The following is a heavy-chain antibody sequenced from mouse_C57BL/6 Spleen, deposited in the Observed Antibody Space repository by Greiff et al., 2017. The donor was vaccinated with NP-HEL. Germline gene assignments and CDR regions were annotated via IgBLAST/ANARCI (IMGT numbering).Heavy chain of an antibody. J-gene: IGHJ4*01. CDR3: ARRRIYYDYDSYAMDY. Sequence: EVQLQQSGPELVKPGASVKISCKASGYTFTNYYMNWVKQSHGKSLEWIGDINPNNGGTSYNQKFKGKATLTVDKSSSTAYMELRSLTSEDSAVYYCARRRIYYDYDSYAMDYWGQGTSVAVSS. CDR1: GYTFTNYY. CDR2: INPNNGGT. D-gene: IGHD2-4*01. V-gene: IGHV1-26*01.